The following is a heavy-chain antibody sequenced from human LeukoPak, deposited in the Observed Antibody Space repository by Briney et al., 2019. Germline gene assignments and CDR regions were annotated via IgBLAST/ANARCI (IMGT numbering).Heavy chain of an antibody. CDR1: GFTFRDYY. J-gene: IGHJ4*02. V-gene: IGHV3-11*05. CDR3: ARASYDILTGYFDY. D-gene: IGHD3-9*01. CDR2: ITSSSGYT. Sequence: PGGSLRLSFAASGFTFRDYYMSWIRQAPGEGLEWGSYITSSSGYTDYADSVKGRFTISRDNAKNSLYLQMNSLRAEDTAMYYCARASYDILTGYFDYWGQGTLVTVSS.